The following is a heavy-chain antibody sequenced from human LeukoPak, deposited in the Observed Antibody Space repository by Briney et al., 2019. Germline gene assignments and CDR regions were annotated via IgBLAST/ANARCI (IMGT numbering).Heavy chain of an antibody. J-gene: IGHJ6*02. V-gene: IGHV1-18*01. CDR2: ISAYNGNT. CDR1: GYTFTSYG. Sequence: GASVKVSCKASGYTFTSYGISWVRQAPGQGLEWMGWISAYNGNTNYAQKLQGRVTMTTDTSTSTAYMELRSLRSDDTAVYYCARISSGWYGATWYGMDVWGQGTTVTVSS. D-gene: IGHD6-19*01. CDR3: ARISSGWYGATWYGMDV.